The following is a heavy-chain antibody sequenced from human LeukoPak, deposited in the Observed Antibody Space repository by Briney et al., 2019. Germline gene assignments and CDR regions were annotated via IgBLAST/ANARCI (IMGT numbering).Heavy chain of an antibody. V-gene: IGHV1-2*02. Sequence: ASVKVSCKASGYTFTGYYIHWVRQAPGQGLEWMGWINPNSGGTNYAPKFQGRVTLTRDTSISTAYMELSRLRSDDTAMYYCARDMFKAAPGDDFDCWGQGALVTVSS. J-gene: IGHJ4*02. CDR1: GYTFTGYY. D-gene: IGHD6-13*01. CDR3: ARDMFKAAPGDDFDC. CDR2: INPNSGGT.